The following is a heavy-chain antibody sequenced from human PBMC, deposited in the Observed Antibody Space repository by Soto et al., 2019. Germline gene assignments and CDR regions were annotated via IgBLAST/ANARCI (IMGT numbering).Heavy chain of an antibody. CDR1: GYSFTSYW. J-gene: IGHJ6*02. V-gene: IGHV5-10-1*01. Sequence: GESLKISCKGSGYSFTSYWISWVRQMPGKGLEWMGRIDPSDSYTNYSPSFQGHVTISADKSISTAYLQWSSLKASDTAMYYCARQHGYSYGYYYYYGMDVWGQGTTVTVSS. D-gene: IGHD5-18*01. CDR2: IDPSDSYT. CDR3: ARQHGYSYGYYYYYGMDV.